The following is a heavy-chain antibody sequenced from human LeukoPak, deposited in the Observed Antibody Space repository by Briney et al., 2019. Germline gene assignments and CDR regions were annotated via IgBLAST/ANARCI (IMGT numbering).Heavy chain of an antibody. Sequence: SQTLSLTCSVSGDSISSGSFYWSWIRQPAGRGLEWIGRIYPSGSTNYNPSLKSRVTISLDTSKNQFSLKLSSVTAADTAVYYCARDVLAAPGTFDYWGQGALVTVSS. V-gene: IGHV4-61*02. J-gene: IGHJ4*02. D-gene: IGHD6-13*01. CDR3: ARDVLAAPGTFDY. CDR2: IYPSGST. CDR1: GDSISSGSFY.